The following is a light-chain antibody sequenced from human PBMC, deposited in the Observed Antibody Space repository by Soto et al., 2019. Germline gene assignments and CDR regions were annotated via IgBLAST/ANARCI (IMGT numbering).Light chain of an antibody. J-gene: IGKJ4*01. CDR1: ESVSSNY. Sequence: EIVLTQSPGTLSLSPGDRATLSCRASESVSSNYLAWYHQKPGQAPRLLLYGASSRATGIPYRFSGSGSGTDFTRSISRVEREDVRVFYCQQYGSSPRLAFGGGTKVDIK. CDR2: GAS. CDR3: QQYGSSPRLA. V-gene: IGKV3-20*01.